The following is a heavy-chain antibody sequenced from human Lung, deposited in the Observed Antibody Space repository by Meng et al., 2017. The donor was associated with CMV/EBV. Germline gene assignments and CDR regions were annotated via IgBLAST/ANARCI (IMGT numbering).Heavy chain of an antibody. CDR3: ARGYSRGFDP. J-gene: IGHJ5*02. V-gene: IGHV3-53*01. Sequence: ESXKISWAASGFTVSSNYMSWVRQAPGKGLEWVSVIYAGGATYYADSVKGRFTISRDNSKNTLYLQMNSLRAEDTAVYYCARGYSRGFDPWGQGPLVTVSS. CDR2: IYAGGAT. D-gene: IGHD3-22*01. CDR1: GFTVSSNY.